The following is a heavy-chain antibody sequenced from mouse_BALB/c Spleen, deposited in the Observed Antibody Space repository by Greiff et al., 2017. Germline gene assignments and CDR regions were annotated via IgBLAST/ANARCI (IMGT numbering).Heavy chain of an antibody. D-gene: IGHD3-2*02. CDR2: INSNGGST. V-gene: IGHV5-6-3*01. CDR3: ARHGSEGAMDY. CDR1: GFTFSSYG. Sequence: EVQVVESGGGLVQPGGSLKLSCAASGFTFSSYGMSWVRQTPDKRLELVATINSNGGSTYYPDSVKGRFTISRDNAKNTLYLQMSSLKSEDTAMYYCARHGSEGAMDYWGQGTSVTVSS. J-gene: IGHJ4*01.